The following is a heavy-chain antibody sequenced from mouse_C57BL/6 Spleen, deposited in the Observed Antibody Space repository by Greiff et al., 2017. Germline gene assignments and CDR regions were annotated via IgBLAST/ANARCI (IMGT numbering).Heavy chain of an antibody. D-gene: IGHD1-1*01. CDR1: GFSLTSYG. CDR2: IWSGGST. CDR3: ARHLGSSYGGFAY. V-gene: IGHV2-2*01. J-gene: IGHJ3*01. Sequence: VKLVESGPGLVQPSQSLSITCTVSGFSLTSYGVHWVRQSPGKGLEWLGVIWSGGSTDYNAAFISRLSISKDNSKSQVFFKMNSLQADDTAIYYCARHLGSSYGGFAYWGQGTLVTVSA.